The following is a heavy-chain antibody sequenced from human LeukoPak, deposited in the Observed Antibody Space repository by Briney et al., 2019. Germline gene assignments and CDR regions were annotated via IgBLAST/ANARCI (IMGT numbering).Heavy chain of an antibody. CDR3: ARVGLRFGDPPLYYYMDV. CDR1: GFTFRNYG. D-gene: IGHD3-10*01. CDR2: VSDDGNTH. J-gene: IGHJ6*03. Sequence: GGSLRLSCAASGFTFRNYGIHWVRQAPGKGLQWVAGVSDDGNTHYHEDSVKGRFTISRDNSKNAVFLQMNSLRAEDTAVYYCARVGLRFGDPPLYYYMDVWGKGTRSPSP. V-gene: IGHV3-30*03.